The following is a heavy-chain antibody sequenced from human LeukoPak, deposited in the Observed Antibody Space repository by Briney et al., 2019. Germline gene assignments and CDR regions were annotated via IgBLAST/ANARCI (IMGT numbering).Heavy chain of an antibody. Sequence: TGGSLRLSCAASGFTFSSYWMSWVRQAPEKGLEWVANIKEDGSVKYYVDSVKGRFTIPRDNAKNSLYLHMNSLRVEDRAVYYCARGSGWLDPWGQGTLVTVFS. CDR3: ARGSGWLDP. D-gene: IGHD1-26*01. CDR1: GFTFSSYW. J-gene: IGHJ5*02. V-gene: IGHV3-7*05. CDR2: IKEDGSVK.